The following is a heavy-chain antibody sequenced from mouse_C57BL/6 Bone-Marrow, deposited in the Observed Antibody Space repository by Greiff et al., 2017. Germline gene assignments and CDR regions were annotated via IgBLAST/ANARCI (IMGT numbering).Heavy chain of an antibody. Sequence: QVQLKQPGAELGKPGASGKLACKASGYTFTSHWLHWVKQRPGQGLEWIGMIHPNSGSTNYNEKFKSKATLTVDKSSSTAYMQLSSLTSEDSAVYYSYYDYDDPVWGTGTTVTVSS. CDR1: GYTFTSHW. D-gene: IGHD2-4*01. J-gene: IGHJ1*03. CDR2: IHPNSGST. V-gene: IGHV1-64*01. CDR3: YYDYDDPV.